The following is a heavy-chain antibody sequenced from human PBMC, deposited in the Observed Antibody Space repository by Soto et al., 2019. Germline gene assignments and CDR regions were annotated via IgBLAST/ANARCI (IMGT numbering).Heavy chain of an antibody. CDR1: GGSFSGYY. V-gene: IGHV4-34*01. CDR2: INHSGST. D-gene: IGHD3-10*01. Sequence: SETLSLTCAVYGGSFSGYYWSWIRQPPGKGLEWIGEINHSGSTNYNPSLKSRVTISVDTSKNQFSLKLSSVTAADTAVYYCARGRELGYYYYYYGMDVWGQGTTVTVS. J-gene: IGHJ6*02. CDR3: ARGRELGYYYYYYGMDV.